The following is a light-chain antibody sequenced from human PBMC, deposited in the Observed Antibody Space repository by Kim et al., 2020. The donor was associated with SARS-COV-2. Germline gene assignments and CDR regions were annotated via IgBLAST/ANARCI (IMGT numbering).Light chain of an antibody. Sequence: SSELTQDPAVSVALGQTVRITCQGDSLRSYYATWYQQKPGQAPLLVIYGKNNRPSGIPDRFSGSSSGNTASLTITGTPAGDEADYYCNSRDSNDNVVFGG. V-gene: IGLV3-19*01. CDR1: SLRSYY. J-gene: IGLJ2*01. CDR3: NSRDSNDNVV. CDR2: GKN.